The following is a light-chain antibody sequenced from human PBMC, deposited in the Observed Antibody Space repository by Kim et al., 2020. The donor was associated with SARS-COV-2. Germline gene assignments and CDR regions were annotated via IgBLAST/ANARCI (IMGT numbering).Light chain of an antibody. V-gene: IGKV1-39*01. CDR2: ATS. CDR3: QQSYSTLHT. J-gene: IGKJ2*01. Sequence: SASVGDRVTITCRASQSINSHLNWYQQKPGKAPKLLIYATSTLQSGVPSRFSGSGSATDFTLTITSLHPDDFATYYCQQSYSTLHTFGQGTKLEIK. CDR1: QSINSH.